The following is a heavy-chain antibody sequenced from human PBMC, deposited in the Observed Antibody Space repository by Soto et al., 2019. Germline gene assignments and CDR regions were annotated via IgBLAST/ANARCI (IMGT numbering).Heavy chain of an antibody. CDR3: ARVTTTWVNSFDY. J-gene: IGHJ4*02. CDR2: ISSGGGT. CDR1: GFTGGGSY. V-gene: IGHV3-53*01. D-gene: IGHD4-4*01. Sequence: RVPNAAAGFTGGGSYGYWVREAPGKGLEWVSVISSGGGTDYEASVKGRFTLSSDNSKNMLYLQMSSLRAEDTAVHYCARVTTTWVNSFDYWAQGTPVT.